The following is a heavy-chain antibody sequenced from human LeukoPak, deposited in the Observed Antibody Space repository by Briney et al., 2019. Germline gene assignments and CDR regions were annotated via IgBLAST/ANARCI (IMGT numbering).Heavy chain of an antibody. Sequence: GGSLRLSCAASGFTFSSYGMSWVRQAPGKGLEWVSAISGSGGSTYYADSVKGRFTISRDNSKSTLYLQMNSLRAEDTAVYYCAKLTTTLIYYYYYYMDVWGKGTTVTVSS. D-gene: IGHD4-17*01. V-gene: IGHV3-23*01. J-gene: IGHJ6*03. CDR2: ISGSGGST. CDR1: GFTFSSYG. CDR3: AKLTTTLIYYYYYYMDV.